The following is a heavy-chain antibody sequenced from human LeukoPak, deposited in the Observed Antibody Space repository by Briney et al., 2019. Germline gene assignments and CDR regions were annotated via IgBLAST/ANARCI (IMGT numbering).Heavy chain of an antibody. CDR2: ISSSSSTI. V-gene: IGHV3-48*01. D-gene: IGHD3-22*01. CDR3: ATVSPTYYYDSSGYQFDY. CDR1: GFTFNTYT. J-gene: IGHJ4*02. Sequence: GGSLRLSCAASGFTFNTYTMNWVRQAPGKGLEWVSYISSSSSTIYYADSVKGRFTISRDNAKNSLYLQLNSLRAEDTAVYYCATVSPTYYYDSSGYQFDYWGQGTLVTVSS.